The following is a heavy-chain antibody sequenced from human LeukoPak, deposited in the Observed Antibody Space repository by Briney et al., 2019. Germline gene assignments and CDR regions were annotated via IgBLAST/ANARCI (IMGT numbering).Heavy chain of an antibody. CDR3: ARNGRRTTVTSDF. CDR2: ISSSSSYT. J-gene: IGHJ4*02. D-gene: IGHD4-17*01. Sequence: GGSLRLSCAASGFTFSDYYMSWIRQAPGKGLEWASYISSSSSYTNHADSVKGRFTISRDNSKNTLYLQMNSLRAEDTALYYCARNGRRTTVTSDFWGQGTLVTVSS. V-gene: IGHV3-11*03. CDR1: GFTFSDYY.